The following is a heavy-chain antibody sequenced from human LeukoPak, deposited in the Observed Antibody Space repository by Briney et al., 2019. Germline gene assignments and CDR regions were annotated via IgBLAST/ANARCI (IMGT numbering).Heavy chain of an antibody. J-gene: IGHJ3*02. Sequence: SGPTLVNPTQTPTLTCTFSWFSLSTSGVGVGWIPQPPGKALEWLALIYWDDDKRYSPSLKSRLTITKDTSKNQVVLTMTNMDPVDTATYYCARLTGDEAFDIWGQGTMVTVSS. CDR2: IYWDDDK. CDR3: ARLTGDEAFDI. V-gene: IGHV2-5*02. D-gene: IGHD7-27*01. CDR1: WFSLSTSGVG.